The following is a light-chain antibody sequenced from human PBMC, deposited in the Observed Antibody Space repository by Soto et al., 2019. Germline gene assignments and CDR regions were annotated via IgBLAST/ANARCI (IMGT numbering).Light chain of an antibody. CDR1: QCVGTN. CDR2: AAS. Sequence: IVMPQSPGTLSVSPGERATLSCRASQCVGTNLAWYQQRPGQAPRLLIYAASTRATGIPARFSGRGSGTEFTLTISSLQSEDFALYFCQQYNNWPLYSFGKGTKLDLK. CDR3: QQYNNWPLYS. J-gene: IGKJ2*01. V-gene: IGKV3-15*01.